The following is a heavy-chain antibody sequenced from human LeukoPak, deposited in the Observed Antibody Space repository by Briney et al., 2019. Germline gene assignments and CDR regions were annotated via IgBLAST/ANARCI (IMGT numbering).Heavy chain of an antibody. CDR1: GFTFSSYE. V-gene: IGHV3-48*03. D-gene: IGHD3-16*01. CDR2: ISSTSDPI. CDR3: GASRQYVGAFDI. J-gene: IGHJ3*02. Sequence: GGSLRLSCAASGFTFSSYELHWVRQAPGKGLEWISYISSTSDPIKYADSVRGRFTISRDDARESVYLQMNSLRAEDTAIYYCGASRQYVGAFDIWGQGTLVTVSS.